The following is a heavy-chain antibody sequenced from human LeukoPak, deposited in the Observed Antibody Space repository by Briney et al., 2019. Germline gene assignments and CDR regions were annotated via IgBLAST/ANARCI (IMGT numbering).Heavy chain of an antibody. D-gene: IGHD1-26*01. J-gene: IGHJ5*02. CDR3: ARVVGATDNWFDP. Sequence: ASVKVSCEASGYTFTGYYMHWVRQAPGQGLEWMGWINPNSGGTNYAQKFQGRVTMTRDTSISTAYMELSRLRSDDTAVYYCARVVGATDNWFDPWGQGTLVTVSS. CDR2: INPNSGGT. CDR1: GYTFTGYY. V-gene: IGHV1-2*02.